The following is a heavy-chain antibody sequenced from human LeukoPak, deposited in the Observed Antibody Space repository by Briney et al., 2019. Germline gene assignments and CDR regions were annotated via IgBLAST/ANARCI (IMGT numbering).Heavy chain of an antibody. Sequence: GSSVMVSCKASGGTFSSYAISWVRQAPGQGLEWMGGIIPIFGTANYAQKFQGRVTITADKSTSTAYMELSSLRSEDTAVYYCASERITIFGVVTPDAFDIWGQGTMVTVSS. CDR2: IIPIFGTA. D-gene: IGHD3-3*01. V-gene: IGHV1-69*06. CDR1: GGTFSSYA. J-gene: IGHJ3*02. CDR3: ASERITIFGVVTPDAFDI.